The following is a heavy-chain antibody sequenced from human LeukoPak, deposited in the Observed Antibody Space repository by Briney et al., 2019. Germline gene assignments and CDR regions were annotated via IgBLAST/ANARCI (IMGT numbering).Heavy chain of an antibody. CDR1: GGTFSSYA. D-gene: IGHD2-2*01. CDR3: ARVLPEYNWFDP. CDR2: IIPIFGTA. Sequence: SVTVSCKASGGTFSSYAISWVRQAPGQGLEWMGGIIPIFGTANYAQKFQGRVTITTDESTSTAYMELSSLRSEDTAVYYCARVLPEYNWFDPWGQGTLVTVSS. V-gene: IGHV1-69*05. J-gene: IGHJ5*02.